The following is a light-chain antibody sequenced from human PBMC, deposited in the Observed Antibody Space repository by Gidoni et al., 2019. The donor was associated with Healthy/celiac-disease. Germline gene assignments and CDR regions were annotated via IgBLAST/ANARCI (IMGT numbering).Light chain of an antibody. V-gene: IGKV3-20*01. CDR3: QQYGSSPRT. J-gene: IGKJ1*01. CDR2: GAS. CDR1: QSVSNRY. Sequence: IALTLSPGTLSSSPGESATLSCRASQSVSNRYLAWYQQKTGQPPRLLIDGASSRATGIPGRFSGSGSGTEFTLTISRLEPEEFAVCYCQQYGSSPRTFGQGTKVEIK.